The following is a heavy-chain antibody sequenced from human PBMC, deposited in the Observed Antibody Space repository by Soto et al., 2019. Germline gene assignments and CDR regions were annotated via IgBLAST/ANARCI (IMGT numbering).Heavy chain of an antibody. V-gene: IGHV4-31*03. J-gene: IGHJ5*02. Sequence: QVQLQESGPGLVKPSQTLSLTCTVSGGSISSGGYYWSWIRQHPGKGLEWIGYIYYSGSTYYNPSLKRRVTISVDTSKNQFSLKLSSVTAADTAVYYCARGRSSGSPLDWFDPWGQGTLVTVSS. D-gene: IGHD3-10*01. CDR3: ARGRSSGSPLDWFDP. CDR1: GGSISSGGYY. CDR2: IYYSGST.